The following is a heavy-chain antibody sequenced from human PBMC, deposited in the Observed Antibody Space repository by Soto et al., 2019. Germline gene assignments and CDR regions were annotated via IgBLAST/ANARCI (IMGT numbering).Heavy chain of an antibody. D-gene: IGHD6-19*01. CDR1: GFTFTNYG. Sequence: PGGSLRLSCAASGFTFTNYGMHWVRQAPGKGLEWVAIIWYNDYAVSVKSRITINPDTSKNQFSLQLNSVTPEDTAVYYCARDRIAVAGPFDYWGQGTRVTVSS. V-gene: IGHV3-33*01. J-gene: IGHJ4*02. CDR3: ARDRIAVAGPFDY. CDR2: IWYN.